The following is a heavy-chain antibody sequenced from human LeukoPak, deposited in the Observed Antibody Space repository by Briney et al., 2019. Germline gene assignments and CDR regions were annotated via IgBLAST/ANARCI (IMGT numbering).Heavy chain of an antibody. Sequence: SETLSLTCAVYGGSFSGYYWSWIRQHPGKGLEWIGYIYYSGSTYYNPSLKSRVTISVDTSKNQFSLKLSSVTAADTAVYYCARVREVRGAPFDYWGQGTLVTVSS. CDR2: IYYSGST. J-gene: IGHJ4*02. V-gene: IGHV4-31*11. CDR1: GGSFSGYY. D-gene: IGHD3-10*01. CDR3: ARVREVRGAPFDY.